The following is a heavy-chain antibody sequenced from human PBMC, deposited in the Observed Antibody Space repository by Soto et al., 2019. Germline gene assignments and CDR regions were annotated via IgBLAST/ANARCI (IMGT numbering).Heavy chain of an antibody. V-gene: IGHV1-3*01. J-gene: IGHJ6*02. CDR2: IHAGNGNT. D-gene: IGHD2-2*01. Sequence: QVQLVQSGPEMKKPGASVKLSCKASGYTFTTYSMHWVRQAPGQSLEWMGWIHAGNGNTEHSQKFQGRVTITRDTSASTAYLELGSLRSEDTAVYYCARAACSSTSCYNYYAYGMDVWGQGTAVTVS. CDR1: GYTFTTYS. CDR3: ARAACSSTSCYNYYAYGMDV.